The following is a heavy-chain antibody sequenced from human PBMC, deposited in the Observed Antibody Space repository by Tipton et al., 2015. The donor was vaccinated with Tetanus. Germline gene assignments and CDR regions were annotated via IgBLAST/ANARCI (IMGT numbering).Heavy chain of an antibody. CDR2: IYTSEST. V-gene: IGHV4-4*07. CDR3: ARGGLTPYEKDY. J-gene: IGHJ4*02. D-gene: IGHD3-3*01. CDR1: GGSISSYY. Sequence: TLSLTCTVSGGSISSYYWSWIRQPPGKGLEWIGRIYTSESTNYNPSLKSRLTMSVDASKNQFSLRLNSVTAADTAVYYCARGGLTPYEKDYWGQGTLVTVSS.